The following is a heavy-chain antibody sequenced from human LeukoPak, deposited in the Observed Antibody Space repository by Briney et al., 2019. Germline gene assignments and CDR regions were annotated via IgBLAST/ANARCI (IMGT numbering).Heavy chain of an antibody. J-gene: IGHJ4*02. Sequence: ASVKVSCKASGYTFTGYYMHWVRQAPGQGLEWMGWINPNSGGTNYAQKFQGRVTKTRDTSISTAYMELSRLRSDDTAVYYCARNPIAVAGTGFDYWGQGTLVTVSS. CDR2: INPNSGGT. D-gene: IGHD6-19*01. V-gene: IGHV1-2*02. CDR3: ARNPIAVAGTGFDY. CDR1: GYTFTGYY.